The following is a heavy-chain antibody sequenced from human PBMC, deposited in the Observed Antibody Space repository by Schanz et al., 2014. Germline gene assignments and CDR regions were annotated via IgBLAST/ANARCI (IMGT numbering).Heavy chain of an antibody. CDR1: GFIVRSNY. J-gene: IGHJ3*02. V-gene: IGHV3-23*04. CDR3: AKGRFGELSAFDI. CDR2: ISGSGGST. Sequence: EVQLVESGGGLVQPGGSLRLSCAVSGFIVRSNYMTWVRQAPGKGLEWVSAISGSGGSTYYADSVKGRFTISRDNSKNTLYLQMNSLRAEDTAVYYCAKGRFGELSAFDIWGQGTMVTVSS. D-gene: IGHD3-10*01.